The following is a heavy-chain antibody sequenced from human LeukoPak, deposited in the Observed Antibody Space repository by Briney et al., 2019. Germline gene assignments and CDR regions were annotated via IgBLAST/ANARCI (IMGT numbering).Heavy chain of an antibody. CDR2: IKQDGSEK. Sequence: GGSLRLSCAASGFTFSSYWMSWVRQAPGKGLEWVANIKQDGSEKYYVDSVKGRFTISRDNAKNSLYLQMNSLRAEDMAVYYCARDGAKIYSGCDNYYFDYWGQGTLVTVSS. J-gene: IGHJ4*02. D-gene: IGHD5-12*01. CDR3: ARDGAKIYSGCDNYYFDY. V-gene: IGHV3-7*01. CDR1: GFTFSSYW.